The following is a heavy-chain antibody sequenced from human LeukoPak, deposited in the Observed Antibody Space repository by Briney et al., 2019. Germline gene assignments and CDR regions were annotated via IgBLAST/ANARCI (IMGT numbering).Heavy chain of an antibody. Sequence: SETLSLTCTVSGGSISSSSYYWGWIRQPPGKGLEWIGSIYYSGSTYYNPSLKSRVTMSVDTSKNQFSLKLSSVTTADTAVYYCARHLSYFSSSSNWFDPWGQGTLVTVSS. CDR1: GGSISSSSYY. D-gene: IGHD6-6*01. V-gene: IGHV4-39*01. CDR3: ARHLSYFSSSSNWFDP. CDR2: IYYSGST. J-gene: IGHJ5*02.